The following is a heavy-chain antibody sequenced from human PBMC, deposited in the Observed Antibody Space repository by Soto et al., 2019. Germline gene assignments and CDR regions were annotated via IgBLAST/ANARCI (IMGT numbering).Heavy chain of an antibody. D-gene: IGHD3-3*01. CDR2: INSDGSST. CDR3: ARVHLNYDFWSGYYSYYYYYGMDV. CDR1: GFTFSSYW. J-gene: IGHJ6*02. Sequence: GGSLRLSCAASGFTFSSYWMHWVRQAPGKGLVWVSRINSDGSSTSYADSVKGRFTISRDNAKNTLYLQMNSLRAEDTAVYYCARVHLNYDFWSGYYSYYYYYGMDVWGQGTTVSVSS. V-gene: IGHV3-74*01.